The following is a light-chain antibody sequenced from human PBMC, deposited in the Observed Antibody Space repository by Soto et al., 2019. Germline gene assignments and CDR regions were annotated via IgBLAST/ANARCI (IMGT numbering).Light chain of an antibody. V-gene: IGLV2-11*01. J-gene: IGLJ1*01. CDR2: DVN. CDR1: SSDVGGYNY. Sequence: LTQPHSLYGSPGQSVAISCSGTSSDVGGYNYVSWYQQHPGKAPKLIIFDVNKRPSGVPDRFSGSKSGSTASLTISGLQAEDEADYYCCSYGGSFYVVGTGTKVTV. CDR3: CSYGGSFYV.